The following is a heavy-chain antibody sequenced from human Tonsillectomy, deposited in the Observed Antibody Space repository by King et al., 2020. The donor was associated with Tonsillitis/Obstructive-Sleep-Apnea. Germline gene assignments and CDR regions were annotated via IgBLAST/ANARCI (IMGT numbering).Heavy chain of an antibody. Sequence: VQLVESGGGLVKPGGSLRLSCAASGFTFSSYSMNWVRQAPGKGLEWVSSISSSSSYIYYADSVKGRFTISRDNAKNSLYLQMNSLRAEDTAVYYCARDGGYCSSTSCSGFDYWGQGTLVTVSS. CDR1: GFTFSSYS. CDR3: ARDGGYCSSTSCSGFDY. V-gene: IGHV3-21*01. J-gene: IGHJ4*02. D-gene: IGHD2-2*01. CDR2: ISSSSSYI.